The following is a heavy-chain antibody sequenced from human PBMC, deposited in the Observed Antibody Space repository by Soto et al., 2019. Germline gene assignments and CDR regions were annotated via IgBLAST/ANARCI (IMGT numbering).Heavy chain of an antibody. CDR2: ISGSGGST. Sequence: GGSLRLSCAASGFTFSSYAMSWVRQAPGKGLEWVSAISGSGGSTYYARSVKGRFTISRDNSKNTLYLQMNSLRAEDTAVYYCAKDLTTKWLFPTLDAFDIWAQGTMVTVSS. V-gene: IGHV3-23*01. CDR1: GFTFSSYA. CDR3: AKDLTTKWLFPTLDAFDI. D-gene: IGHD3-22*01. J-gene: IGHJ3*02.